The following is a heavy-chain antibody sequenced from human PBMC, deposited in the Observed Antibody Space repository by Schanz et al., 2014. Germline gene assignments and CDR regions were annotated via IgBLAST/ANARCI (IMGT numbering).Heavy chain of an antibody. CDR3: AREENGGYDLSGFTS. D-gene: IGHD5-12*01. V-gene: IGHV1-69*04. CDR1: GDTLSSYG. Sequence: QVQLVQSGAEVKKPGSSVTVSCKASGDTLSSYGISWVRQAPGQGLEWMGRFIPLIDTADYAEKFQGRVTITADISTSTAYMDLSSLRSDDTAVYYCAREENGGYDLSGFTSWGQGTLVTVSS. J-gene: IGHJ4*02. CDR2: FIPLIDTA.